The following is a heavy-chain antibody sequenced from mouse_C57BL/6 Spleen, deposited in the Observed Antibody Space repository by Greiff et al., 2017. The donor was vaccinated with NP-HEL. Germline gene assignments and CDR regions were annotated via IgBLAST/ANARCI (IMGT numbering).Heavy chain of an antibody. CDR2: LDPSDSYT. Sequence: QVQLQQPGAELVKPGASVKLSCKASGYTFTSYWMQWVKQRPGQGLEWIGELDPSDSYTNYNQKFKGKATLTVDTSSSTAYMQLSSLTAEDSAVYYCARFYDGYYFDYWGQGTTLTVSS. J-gene: IGHJ2*01. CDR1: GYTFTSYW. D-gene: IGHD2-3*01. V-gene: IGHV1-50*01. CDR3: ARFYDGYYFDY.